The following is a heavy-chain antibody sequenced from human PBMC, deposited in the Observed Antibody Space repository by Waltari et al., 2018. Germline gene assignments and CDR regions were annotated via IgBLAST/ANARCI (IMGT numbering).Heavy chain of an antibody. Sequence: QLQLQESGPGLVKPSETLSLTCTVSGGSISSSSYYWGWIRQPPGKGLEWIGSIYYSGSTYYNPALKSRVTISVDTSKNQFSLKLSSVTAADTAVYYCARDSSSWYDERGYFDYWGQGTLVTVSS. V-gene: IGHV4-39*07. CDR2: IYYSGST. D-gene: IGHD6-13*01. J-gene: IGHJ4*02. CDR1: GGSISSSSYY. CDR3: ARDSSSWYDERGYFDY.